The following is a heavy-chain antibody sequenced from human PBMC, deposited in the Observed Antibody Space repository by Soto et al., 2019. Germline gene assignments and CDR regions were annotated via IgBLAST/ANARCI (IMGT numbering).Heavy chain of an antibody. J-gene: IGHJ6*02. CDR1: GYTFTGYY. D-gene: IGHD3-16*01. CDR3: ARGSPDYVFPIQRPRNGMDV. V-gene: IGHV1-2*02. CDR2: INPNSGGT. Sequence: QVQLVQSGAEVKKPGASVKVSCKASGYTFTGYYMHWVRQAPGQGLEWMGWINPNSGGTNYGQKFHGRVTMTRDTSISTAYMELSRLRSDDTAVYYCARGSPDYVFPIQRPRNGMDVWGQGTTVTVSS.